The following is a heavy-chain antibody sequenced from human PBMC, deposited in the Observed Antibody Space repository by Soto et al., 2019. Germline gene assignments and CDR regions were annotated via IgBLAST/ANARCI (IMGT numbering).Heavy chain of an antibody. CDR2: IHHSGRT. CDR3: ARGGDWQFDY. CDR1: GGSGGSFSGYY. Sequence: SETLSLTCAVYGGSGGSFSGYYWSWIRQPPGKGLEWIGEIHHSGRTNYNPSLKSRVTILVEKSKNQVSLELSSMTAADTAVYYCARGGDWQFDYWGQGTLVTVSS. V-gene: IGHV4-34*01. J-gene: IGHJ4*02. D-gene: IGHD2-21*02.